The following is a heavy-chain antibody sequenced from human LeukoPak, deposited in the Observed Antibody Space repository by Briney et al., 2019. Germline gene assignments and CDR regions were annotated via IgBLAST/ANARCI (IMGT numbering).Heavy chain of an antibody. CDR2: INHSGST. D-gene: IGHD3-22*01. CDR3: ARGSDISSITMIVVPFDY. V-gene: IGHV4-34*01. CDR1: GGSLSGYY. Sequence: SETLSLTCAVYGGSLSGYYWSWIRQPPGKGLEWIGEINHSGSTNYNPSLKSRVTISVDTSKNQFSLKLSSVTAADAAVYYCARGSDISSITMIVVPFDYWGQGTLVTVSS. J-gene: IGHJ4*02.